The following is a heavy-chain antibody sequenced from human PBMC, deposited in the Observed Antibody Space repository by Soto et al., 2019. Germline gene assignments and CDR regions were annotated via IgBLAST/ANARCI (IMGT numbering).Heavy chain of an antibody. D-gene: IGHD3-16*01. J-gene: IGHJ6*02. V-gene: IGHV5-10-1*01. Sequence: GESLKISCKGSGYSFTSYWISGVRQMPGKGLEWMGRIDPSDSYTNYSPSFQGHVTISADKSISTAYLQWSSLKASDTAMYYCARPGLGPWGYYYGMDVWGQGTTVTVSS. CDR2: IDPSDSYT. CDR1: GYSFTSYW. CDR3: ARPGLGPWGYYYGMDV.